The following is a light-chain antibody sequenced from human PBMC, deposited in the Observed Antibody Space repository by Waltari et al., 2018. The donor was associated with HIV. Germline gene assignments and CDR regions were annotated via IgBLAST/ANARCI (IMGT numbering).Light chain of an antibody. CDR3: SSYTTSSTYV. Sequence: QSALPQPASVSGSPGTSIPISCTGPGSDVGAYDYVSWFQHHPGKAPKLMIFEVSDRPSGVSNRFSGSKSGNTASLTISGLQAEDEADYYCSSYTTSSTYVFGTGTKVTVL. CDR2: EVS. CDR1: GSDVGAYDY. V-gene: IGLV2-14*01. J-gene: IGLJ1*01.